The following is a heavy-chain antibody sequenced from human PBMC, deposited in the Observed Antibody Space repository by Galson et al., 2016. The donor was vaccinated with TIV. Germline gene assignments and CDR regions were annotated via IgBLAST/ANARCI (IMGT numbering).Heavy chain of an antibody. J-gene: IGHJ6*02. CDR2: VSHSGST. CDR3: AREIRSTHPRYYGMDV. V-gene: IGHV4-4*02. Sequence: SETLSLTCAVSGGSISSNNWWSWVRQAPGKGLEWIGEVSHSGSTNSNPSLKSRVLISIDKSENHFSLKLSSVTAADTAVYYCAREIRSTHPRYYGMDVWGQGTTVTVSS. CDR1: GGSISSNNW. D-gene: IGHD2-2*01.